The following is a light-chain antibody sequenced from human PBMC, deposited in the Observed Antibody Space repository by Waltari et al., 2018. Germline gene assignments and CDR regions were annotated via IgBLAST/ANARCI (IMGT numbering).Light chain of an antibody. Sequence: QSALTQPDTVCGSRAKSFTIPCTGTSTCVGGFNAASWYQQHPNNAPKLLIYQVSKRPSGLSNRFSGSKSGNTASLTISGLQAEDEAEYYCCSYGGSSTFVIFGGGTKLTVL. CDR1: STCVGGFNA. CDR2: QVS. J-gene: IGLJ2*01. V-gene: IGLV2-23*02. CDR3: CSYGGSSTFVI.